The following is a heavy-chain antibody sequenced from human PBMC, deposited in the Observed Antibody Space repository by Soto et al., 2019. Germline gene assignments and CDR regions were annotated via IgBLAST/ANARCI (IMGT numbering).Heavy chain of an antibody. V-gene: IGHV3-48*01. D-gene: IGHD3-22*01. CDR3: ASGTDPYDSSGYYYGGFDP. Sequence: GGSLRLSCAASGFTFSSYSMNWVRQAPGKGLEWVSYISSSSSTIYYADSVKGRFTISRDNAKNSLYLQMNSLRAEDTAVYYCASGTDPYDSSGYYYGGFDPWGQGTLVTVSS. CDR2: ISSSSSTI. J-gene: IGHJ5*02. CDR1: GFTFSSYS.